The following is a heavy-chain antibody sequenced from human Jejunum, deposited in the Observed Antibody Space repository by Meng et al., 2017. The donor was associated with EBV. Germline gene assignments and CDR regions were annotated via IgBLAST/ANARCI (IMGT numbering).Heavy chain of an antibody. CDR1: GASISSSHW. CDR3: ATSMSGYSYGYS. Sequence: QVQVQESGPGLVHASGTLSLTCAGSGASISSSHWWSWVRQAPGEGLEWIGEIYYTGRTNYNPSLKSRVSMSIDKSKNQFSLNLNSVTVADTAVYYCATSMSGYSYGYSWGQGTLVTVSS. V-gene: IGHV4-4*02. CDR2: IYYTGRT. J-gene: IGHJ5*02. D-gene: IGHD5-12*01.